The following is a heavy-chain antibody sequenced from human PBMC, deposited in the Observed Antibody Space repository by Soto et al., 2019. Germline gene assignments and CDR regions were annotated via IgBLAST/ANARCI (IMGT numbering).Heavy chain of an antibody. V-gene: IGHV5-10-1*01. D-gene: IGHD3-22*01. CDR2: IDPSDSQT. CDR3: ARQIYDSDTGPNFQYYFDS. CDR1: GYSFAVYW. J-gene: IGHJ4*02. Sequence: GESLKSSCDGSGYSFAVYWITWVRQKPGKGLEWMGRIDPSDSQTYYSPSFRGHVTISVTKSITTVFLQWSSLRASDTAMYYCARQIYDSDTGPNFQYYFDSWGQGTPVTVSS.